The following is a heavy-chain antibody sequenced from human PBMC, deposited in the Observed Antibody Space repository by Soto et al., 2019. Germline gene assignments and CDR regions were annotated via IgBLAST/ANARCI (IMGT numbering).Heavy chain of an antibody. CDR1: GGTFSSYA. CDR2: IIPIFGTA. V-gene: IGHV1-69*13. J-gene: IGHJ6*02. CDR3: ARMHYGSRGIDYYYGMDV. D-gene: IGHD3-22*01. Sequence: SVKVSCKASGGTFSSYAISWVRQAPGQGLEWMGGIIPIFGTANYAQKFQGRVTITADESTSTAYMELSSLRSEDTAVYYCARMHYGSRGIDYYYGMDVWGQGTTVTVSS.